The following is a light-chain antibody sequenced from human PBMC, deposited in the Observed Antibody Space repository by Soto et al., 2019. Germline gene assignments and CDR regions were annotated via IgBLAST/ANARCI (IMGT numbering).Light chain of an antibody. CDR3: SSYAGSNSLI. CDR1: SSDVGGYNH. CDR2: DVS. J-gene: IGLJ1*01. Sequence: QSALTQPPSASGSLGQSVTISCTGTSSDVGGYNHVSWYQQHPGKAPKLLIYDVSHRPSGVPDRFSGSKSGNTASLTVSGLQAYDEVDYYCSSYAGSNSLIFGTGTKVTVL. V-gene: IGLV2-8*01.